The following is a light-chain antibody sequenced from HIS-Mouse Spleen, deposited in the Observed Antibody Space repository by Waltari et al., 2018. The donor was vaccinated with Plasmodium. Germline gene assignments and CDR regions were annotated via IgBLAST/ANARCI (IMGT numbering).Light chain of an antibody. CDR3: QQRSNWPPLT. J-gene: IGKJ4*01. Sequence: DIVLTQSLAPLSLSPGESATLSCRASQSVSSYLAWYQQKPGQAPRLLIYDASNRATGIPARFSGSGSGTDFTLTISSLVPEDFAVYYCQQRSNWPPLTFGGGTKVEIK. CDR2: DAS. V-gene: IGKV3-11*01. CDR1: QSVSSY.